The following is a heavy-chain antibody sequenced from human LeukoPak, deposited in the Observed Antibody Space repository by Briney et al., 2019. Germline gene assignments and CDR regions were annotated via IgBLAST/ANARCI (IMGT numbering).Heavy chain of an antibody. Sequence: PGGSLRLSCAASGFTFYSAWMNWVRQAPGKGLEWVAFLSYDGNNQYYADSVKGRFTISRDNSKNTLYLQMNNLRAEDTAIYYCARVGSRYCSGANCYDGFWGQGTLVSVSS. CDR1: GFTFYSAW. J-gene: IGHJ4*02. D-gene: IGHD2-15*01. V-gene: IGHV3-30-3*01. CDR3: ARVGSRYCSGANCYDGF. CDR2: LSYDGNNQ.